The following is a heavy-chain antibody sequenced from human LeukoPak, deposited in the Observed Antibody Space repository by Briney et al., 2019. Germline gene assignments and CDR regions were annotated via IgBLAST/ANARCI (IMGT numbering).Heavy chain of an antibody. Sequence: ASVKLSCKASGYTFTSYDICWVRQATGQGLEWMGWMNPNSGDTGYAQNFQGRVTMTRDTSISTAYMELSSLRSDDTAVYYCARGPAGDYWGQGTLVTVSS. CDR1: GYTFTSYD. V-gene: IGHV1-8*01. CDR2: MNPNSGDT. J-gene: IGHJ4*02. CDR3: ARGPAGDY.